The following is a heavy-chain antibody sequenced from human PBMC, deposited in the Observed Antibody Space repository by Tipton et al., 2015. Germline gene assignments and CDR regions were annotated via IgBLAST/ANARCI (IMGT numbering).Heavy chain of an antibody. J-gene: IGHJ6*02. D-gene: IGHD5-24*01. Sequence: LRLSCTVSDGSISSYYWSWIRQPPGKGLEWLGYISYTDNAHYNPSLESRLTISLDTSKNQFSLTLNSVTAADTAVYYCARDLEHGMDVWGQGTTVTVSS. CDR2: ISYTDNA. CDR3: ARDLEHGMDV. V-gene: IGHV4-59*01. CDR1: DGSISSYY.